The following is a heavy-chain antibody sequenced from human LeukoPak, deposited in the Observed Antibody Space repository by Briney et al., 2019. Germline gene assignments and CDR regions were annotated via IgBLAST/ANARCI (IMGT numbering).Heavy chain of an antibody. Sequence: SETLSLTCTVSGGSISNYYWSWIRQPAGKGLEWIGRIYTSGSTNYNPSLKSRVTMSVDTSKNQFSLKLSSVTAADTAVYYCAGSSYYYDSSGYTWGQGTLVTVSS. J-gene: IGHJ5*02. D-gene: IGHD3-22*01. CDR2: IYTSGST. CDR1: GGSISNYY. V-gene: IGHV4-4*07. CDR3: AGSSYYYDSSGYT.